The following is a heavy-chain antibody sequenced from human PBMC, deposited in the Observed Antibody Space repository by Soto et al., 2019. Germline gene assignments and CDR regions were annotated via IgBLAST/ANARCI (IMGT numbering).Heavy chain of an antibody. CDR2: ISGSGGST. CDR1: GFTFSSYA. V-gene: IGHV3-23*01. CDR3: AIGSGYYYDSSGRGFDP. D-gene: IGHD3-22*01. Sequence: GGSLRLSCAASGFTFSSYAMSWVRQAPGKGLEWVSAISGSGGSTYYADSVKGRFTISRDNSKNTLYLQMNSLRAEDTAVYYCAIGSGYYYDSSGRGFDPWGQGTLVTV. J-gene: IGHJ5*02.